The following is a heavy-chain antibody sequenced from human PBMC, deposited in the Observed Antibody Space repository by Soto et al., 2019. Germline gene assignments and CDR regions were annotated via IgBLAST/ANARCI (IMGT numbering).Heavy chain of an antibody. J-gene: IGHJ6*02. D-gene: IGHD3-10*01. Sequence: QVQVVQSGFEVRRPGSSVKVSCKASGDTFKNCGISWVRQAPGQGLEWMGGIIPLFGTTDFAQRFQGRLTITTDESTTTAYMELSRLRSEDTATYYCAAELGFGKLSVVWGQGTTVIVSS. CDR2: IIPLFGTT. CDR3: AAELGFGKLSVV. V-gene: IGHV1-69*01. CDR1: GDTFKNCG.